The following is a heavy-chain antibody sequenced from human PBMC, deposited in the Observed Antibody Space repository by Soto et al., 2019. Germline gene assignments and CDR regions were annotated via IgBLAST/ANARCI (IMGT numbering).Heavy chain of an antibody. CDR1: GFTFSNYA. V-gene: IGHV3-23*01. Sequence: GGSLRLSCEASGFTFSNYAMSWVRQAPGKGLEWVAVISGGGGSTNYADSVKGRFTISRDNSKNTLYLQMNSLRAEDTAVYYCSKSESGWSHVYHDQWGQGTLVTVSS. CDR2: ISGGGGST. J-gene: IGHJ4*02. D-gene: IGHD3-3*01. CDR3: SKSESGWSHVYHDQ.